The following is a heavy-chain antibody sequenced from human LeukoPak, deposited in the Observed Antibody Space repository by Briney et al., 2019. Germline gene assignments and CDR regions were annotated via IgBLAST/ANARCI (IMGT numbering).Heavy chain of an antibody. J-gene: IGHJ4*02. CDR1: GGSISSYY. Sequence: SETLSLTCTVSGGSISSYYWSWIRQPPGKGLEWIGYIYYSGSTSYNPSLKSRVTISVDTSKKQFSLKLSSVTAADTAVYYCANSIDFDYGDYYFDYWGQGALVTVSS. CDR3: ANSIDFDYGDYYFDY. D-gene: IGHD4-17*01. V-gene: IGHV4-59*08. CDR2: IYYSGST.